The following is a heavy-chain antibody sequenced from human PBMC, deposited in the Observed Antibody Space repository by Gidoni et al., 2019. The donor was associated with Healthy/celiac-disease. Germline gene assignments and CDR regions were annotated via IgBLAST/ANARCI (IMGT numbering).Heavy chain of an antibody. Sequence: QLQLQESGPGLVKPSDTLSLTCTVPGGSISSSRYYWGWIRQPPGKGLEWIGSIYYSGSTYYNPSLKSRVTISVDTAKNQFSLKLSSVTAADTAVYYCARGITMIVVVKGVGYFDYWGQGTLVTVSS. CDR1: GGSISSSRYY. D-gene: IGHD3-22*01. V-gene: IGHV4-39*07. CDR3: ARGITMIVVVKGVGYFDY. CDR2: IYYSGST. J-gene: IGHJ4*02.